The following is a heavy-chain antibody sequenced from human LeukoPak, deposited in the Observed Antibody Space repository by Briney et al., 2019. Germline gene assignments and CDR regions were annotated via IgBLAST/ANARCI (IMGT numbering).Heavy chain of an antibody. D-gene: IGHD5-18*01. CDR1: GYTFTSYG. V-gene: IGHV1-18*01. J-gene: IGHJ4*02. Sequence: GASVKVSCKASGYTFTSYGISWVRQAPGQGLEWMGWISAYNGNTNYAQKLQGRVTMTTDTSTSTAYMELRSLRSDDTAVYYCARDPPTALASGRQDYWGQGTLVTVSS. CDR2: ISAYNGNT. CDR3: ARDPPTALASGRQDY.